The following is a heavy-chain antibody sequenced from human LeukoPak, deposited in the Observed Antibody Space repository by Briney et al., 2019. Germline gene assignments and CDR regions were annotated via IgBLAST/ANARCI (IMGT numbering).Heavy chain of an antibody. D-gene: IGHD4-11*01. J-gene: IGHJ4*02. Sequence: GRSLRLSCAASGFTFSNYGMHWVRQAPGKGLEWVAVIWYDGSNKKYADSVKGRFTISRDNSKNTLYLQMNSLRAEDTAVYYCATLATVTTEYDFWGQGTLVTVSS. V-gene: IGHV3-33*01. CDR3: ATLATVTTEYDF. CDR2: IWYDGSNK. CDR1: GFTFSNYG.